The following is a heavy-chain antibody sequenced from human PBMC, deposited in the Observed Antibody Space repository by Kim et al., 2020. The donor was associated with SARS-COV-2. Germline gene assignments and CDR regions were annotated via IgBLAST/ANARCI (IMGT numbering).Heavy chain of an antibody. D-gene: IGHD3-22*01. Sequence: PSFQGQVTISADKSIRPAYLQWSSLKASDTAMYYCARLNYYDSSGYFDYWGQGTLVTVSS. V-gene: IGHV5-51*01. CDR3: ARLNYYDSSGYFDY. J-gene: IGHJ4*02.